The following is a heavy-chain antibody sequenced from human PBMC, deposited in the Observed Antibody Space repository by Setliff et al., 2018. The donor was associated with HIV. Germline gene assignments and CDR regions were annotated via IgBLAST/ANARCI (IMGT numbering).Heavy chain of an antibody. Sequence: SETLSLTCSVSGGSVSITRNYWGWIRQPPGKGLEWIGRLFYSGSTYYNPSLKSRVTISVDTSTNQFSLKLSSVTAADTAVYYCARVQVGGYNFYFDYWGQGTLVTVSS. CDR1: GGSVSITRNY. CDR3: ARVQVGGYNFYFDY. D-gene: IGHD5-12*01. CDR2: LFYSGST. J-gene: IGHJ4*02. V-gene: IGHV4-39*01.